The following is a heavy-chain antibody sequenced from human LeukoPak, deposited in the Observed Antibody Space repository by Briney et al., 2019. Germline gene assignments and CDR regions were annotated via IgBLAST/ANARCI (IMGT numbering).Heavy chain of an antibody. CDR2: INPNSDLT. V-gene: IGHV1-46*01. CDR3: ARELGFSNAGLDY. CDR1: GYTFTSYY. J-gene: IGHJ4*02. Sequence: ASVKVSCKASGYTFTSYYLNWVRQAPGQGLEWMGMINPNSDLTTYAQKFQGRVTMTRDTSTNTVYMELSGLRSEDTAVYYCARELGFSNAGLDYWGQGTLVTVSS. D-gene: IGHD3-16*01.